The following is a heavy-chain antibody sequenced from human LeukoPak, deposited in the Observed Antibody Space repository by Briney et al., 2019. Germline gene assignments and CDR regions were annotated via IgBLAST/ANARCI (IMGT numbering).Heavy chain of an antibody. D-gene: IGHD6-19*01. Sequence: ASVKVSCKASGYTFTGYYMHWVRQAPGQGLEWMGWINPNSGGTNYAQKFQGRATMTRDTSISTAYMELSRLRSDDTAVYYCAREQAVAGNYYYYYGMDVWGQGTTVTVSS. CDR3: AREQAVAGNYYYYYGMDV. J-gene: IGHJ6*02. CDR2: INPNSGGT. CDR1: GYTFTGYY. V-gene: IGHV1-2*02.